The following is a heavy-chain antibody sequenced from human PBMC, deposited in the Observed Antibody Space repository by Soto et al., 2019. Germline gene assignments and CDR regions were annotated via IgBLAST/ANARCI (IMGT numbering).Heavy chain of an antibody. D-gene: IGHD6-19*01. CDR3: ARGIWERSSGWYYFDS. J-gene: IGHJ4*02. Sequence: GASVKVSCKASGYNFANYAVNWVRQAPGQSLEWMGWVNAGNGHTKYSEKLQGRVTITRDASANTAYMELSSLRSEDTALYYCARGIWERSSGWYYFDSWGQGTRATVSS. CDR1: GYNFANYA. CDR2: VNAGNGHT. V-gene: IGHV1-3*01.